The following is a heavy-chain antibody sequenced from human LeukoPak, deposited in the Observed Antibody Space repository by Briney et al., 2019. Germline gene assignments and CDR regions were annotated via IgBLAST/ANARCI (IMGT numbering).Heavy chain of an antibody. CDR3: ARHLGATKVYPFDY. D-gene: IGHD1-26*01. J-gene: IGHJ4*02. CDR1: GGSISSSSYY. Sequence: SETLSLTCTVSGGSISSSSYYWGWIRQPPGKGLEWIGSIYYSGSTYYSPSLKSRVTISVDTSKNQFSLRLSSVTAADTAVYYCARHLGATKVYPFDYWGQGTLVTVSS. CDR2: IYYSGST. V-gene: IGHV4-39*01.